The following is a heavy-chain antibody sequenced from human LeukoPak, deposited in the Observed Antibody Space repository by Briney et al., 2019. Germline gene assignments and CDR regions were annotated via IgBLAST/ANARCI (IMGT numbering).Heavy chain of an antibody. V-gene: IGHV3-9*01. CDR2: ISWNSGSI. J-gene: IGHJ4*02. Sequence: GGSLRLSCAASGFTFDDYAMHWVRQAPGKGLEWVSGISWNSGSIGYADSVKGRFTISRDNAKNSLYLQMNSLRAEDTALYYCVKVGDWGQGTLVTVSS. D-gene: IGHD3-16*01. CDR3: VKVGD. CDR1: GFTFDDYA.